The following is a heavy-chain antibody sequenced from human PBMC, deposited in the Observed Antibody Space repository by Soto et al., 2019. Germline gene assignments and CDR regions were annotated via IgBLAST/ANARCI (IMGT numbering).Heavy chain of an antibody. Sequence: QVQLQESGPGLVKPSETLSLTCTVSGGSMRSYYWNWIRQPDGEGLEWIGRIYARGSTKYNPSLESRVTMFVDVSQNQFSLRLTSVTAADTAVYYCAGIGEEIYYGLDVWGQGTTVTVSS. CDR1: GGSMRSYY. J-gene: IGHJ6*02. V-gene: IGHV4-4*07. D-gene: IGHD3-3*01. CDR3: AGIGEEIYYGLDV. CDR2: IYARGST.